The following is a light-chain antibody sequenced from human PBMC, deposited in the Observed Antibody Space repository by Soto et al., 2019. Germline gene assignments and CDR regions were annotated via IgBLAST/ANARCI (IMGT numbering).Light chain of an antibody. Sequence: QSVLTQPASVSGSPGQSITISCTGTSSDVGGYNYVSWFQQLPGKAPKLMIFEVSNRPSGVPIRFSGSKSGNTASLTISGLQAEDEADYYCSSFTSSSTLVFGGGTKLTVL. CDR1: SSDVGGYNY. V-gene: IGLV2-14*01. J-gene: IGLJ2*01. CDR2: EVS. CDR3: SSFTSSSTLV.